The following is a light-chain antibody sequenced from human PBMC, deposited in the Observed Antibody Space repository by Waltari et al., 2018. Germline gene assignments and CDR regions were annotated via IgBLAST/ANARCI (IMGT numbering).Light chain of an antibody. CDR2: AAS. CDR1: QSLRSY. Sequence: DIQMTQSPSSLSASVGDRVTITCRASQSLRSYLNWYQQKPGKAPNLLIYAASNLQSGIPSRFSGGGSGTDFTLTISSLQPEDSATYYCQQSYSSPPHTFGQGTKLEIK. J-gene: IGKJ2*01. CDR3: QQSYSSPPHT. V-gene: IGKV1-39*01.